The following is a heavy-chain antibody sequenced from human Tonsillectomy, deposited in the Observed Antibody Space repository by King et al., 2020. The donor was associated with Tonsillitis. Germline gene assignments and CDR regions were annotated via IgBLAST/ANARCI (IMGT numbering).Heavy chain of an antibody. CDR2: ISSGSTYI. V-gene: IGHV3-21*01. D-gene: IGHD6-19*01. J-gene: IGHJ4*02. Sequence: VQLVESGGGLVKPGGSLRLSCAASGFTSSDYSMNWVRQAPGKGLEWVSSISSGSTYIYYADSVKGRLTNSRDKAKNSLYLQVNSLRAEDTALYYCASSPGSAWPRLFDYWGQGTLVTVSS. CDR3: ASSPGSAWPRLFDY. CDR1: GFTSSDYS.